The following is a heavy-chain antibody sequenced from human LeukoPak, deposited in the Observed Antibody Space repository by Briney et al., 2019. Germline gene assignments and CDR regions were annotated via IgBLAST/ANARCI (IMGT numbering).Heavy chain of an antibody. CDR1: GGTFSSYA. V-gene: IGHV1-69*05. CDR3: AREGVAGLYYFDY. CDR2: IIPIFGTA. J-gene: IGHJ4*02. Sequence: ASVKVSCKASGGTFSSYAISWVRQAPGQGLEWMGGIIPIFGTANYAQKFQSRVTITTDESTSTAYMELSSLRSEDTAVYYCAREGVAGLYYFDYWGQGTLVTVSS. D-gene: IGHD2/OR15-2a*01.